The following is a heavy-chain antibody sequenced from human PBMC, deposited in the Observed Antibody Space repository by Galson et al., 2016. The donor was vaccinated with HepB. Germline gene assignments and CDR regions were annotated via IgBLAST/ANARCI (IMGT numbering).Heavy chain of an antibody. CDR3: ARGDGTNWDFDY. CDR2: ISGSSDKI. D-gene: IGHD7-27*01. V-gene: IGHV3-48*04. CDR1: GFAFSSHS. Sequence: SLRLSCAASGFAFSSHSMNWVRQAPGKGLEWLAYISGSSDKIYYGDSVKGRFTISRDNARNLPFLQMDGLRAEDTAVYFCARGDGTNWDFDYWGQGTLVTVAS. J-gene: IGHJ4*02.